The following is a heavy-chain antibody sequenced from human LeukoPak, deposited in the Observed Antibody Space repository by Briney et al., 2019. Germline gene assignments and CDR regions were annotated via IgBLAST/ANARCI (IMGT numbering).Heavy chain of an antibody. D-gene: IGHD6-19*01. Sequence: ASVKVSCKASGDTLTGYYMHWVRQAPGQGLEWMGWINPNSGGTNYAQKFQGRVTMTRDTSISTAYMELSRLRSDDTAVYYCARDPGALAVAGPPIDYWGQGTLVTVSS. CDR1: GDTLTGYY. J-gene: IGHJ4*02. CDR2: INPNSGGT. V-gene: IGHV1-2*02. CDR3: ARDPGALAVAGPPIDY.